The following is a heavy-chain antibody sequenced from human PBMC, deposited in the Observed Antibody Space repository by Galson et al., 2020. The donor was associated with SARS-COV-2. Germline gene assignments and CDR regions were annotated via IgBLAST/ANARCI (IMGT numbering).Heavy chain of an antibody. CDR3: ARGGGYSGLVAGLFGDYYYYGMDV. CDR2: INSDGSST. J-gene: IGHJ6*02. CDR1: GFTFSSYW. D-gene: IGHD5-12*01. V-gene: IGHV3-74*01. Sequence: GGSLRLSCAASGFTFSSYWMHWVRQAPGKGLVWVSRINSDGSSTSYADSVKGRFTISRDNAKNTLYLQMNSLRAEDTAVYYCARGGGYSGLVAGLFGDYYYYGMDVWGQGTTVTVSS.